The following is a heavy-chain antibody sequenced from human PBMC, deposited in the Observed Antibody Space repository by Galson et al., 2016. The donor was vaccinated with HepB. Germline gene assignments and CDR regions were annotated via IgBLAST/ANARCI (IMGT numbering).Heavy chain of an antibody. CDR1: GGSFSGYY. CDR2: ISQSGST. J-gene: IGHJ4*02. Sequence: ETLSLTCAVYGGSFSGYYWSWIRQPPGKGLEWIGYISQSGSTNYNPSLKSRVTISVDTSKNQFSLKLSSVTAAVTGLYYCAREAIDDSSGYYSFYFDYWGQGTVVTVSS. D-gene: IGHD3-22*01. CDR3: AREAIDDSSGYYSFYFDY. V-gene: IGHV4-34*01.